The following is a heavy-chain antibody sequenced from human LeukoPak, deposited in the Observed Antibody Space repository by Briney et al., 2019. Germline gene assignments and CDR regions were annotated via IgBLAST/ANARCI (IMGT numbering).Heavy chain of an antibody. CDR2: INPNSGGT. Sequence: GASVKASCKASGYTLTGYYMHWVRQAPGQGLEWMGRINPNSGGTNYAQKFQGRVTMNRDTSVSTAYMELSRLRSDDTAVYYCARGGRLFCGGDCYSWDYWGQGTLVTVSS. D-gene: IGHD2-21*02. J-gene: IGHJ4*02. V-gene: IGHV1-2*06. CDR3: ARGGRLFCGGDCYSWDY. CDR1: GYTLTGYY.